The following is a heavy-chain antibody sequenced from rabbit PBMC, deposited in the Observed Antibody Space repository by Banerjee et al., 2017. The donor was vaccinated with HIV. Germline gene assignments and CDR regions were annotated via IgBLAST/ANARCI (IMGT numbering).Heavy chain of an antibody. CDR1: GFSFSSSYY. J-gene: IGHJ4*01. Sequence: QQQLEESGGGLVKPGGTLTLTCTASGFSFSSSYYMCWVRQAPGKGLELIACIYAGSSGSTYVSWAKGRFTISETSSTTVTLQMTSLTAADTATYFCARGFLYNTNSGPFNLWGQGTLVTVS. D-gene: IGHD1-1*01. CDR3: ARGFLYNTNSGPFNL. V-gene: IGHV1S45*01. CDR2: IYAGSSGST.